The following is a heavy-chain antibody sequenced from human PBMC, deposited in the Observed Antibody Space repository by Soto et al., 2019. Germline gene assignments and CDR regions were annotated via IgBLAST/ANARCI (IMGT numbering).Heavy chain of an antibody. CDR2: INAGNGNT. V-gene: IGHV1-3*01. CDR1: GYAFTSYA. Sequence: ASVKVSCKASGYAFTSYAMHWVRQAPGQRLEWMGWINAGNGNTKYSQKFQGRVTITRDTSASTAYMELSSLRSEDTAVYYCARRDYGDYNAFDIWGQGAMVTVSS. CDR3: ARRDYGDYNAFDI. J-gene: IGHJ3*02. D-gene: IGHD4-17*01.